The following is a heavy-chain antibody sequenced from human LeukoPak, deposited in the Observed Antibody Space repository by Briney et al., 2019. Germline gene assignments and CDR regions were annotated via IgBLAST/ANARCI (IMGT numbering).Heavy chain of an antibody. V-gene: IGHV3-23*01. D-gene: IGHD3-10*01. J-gene: IGHJ4*02. CDR3: ARDPTNYGSGSYYNASGY. Sequence: GGSLRLSCATSGFTFSRYAMAWVRQAPGKGLEWVSIIGDSGGSPYYADSVKGRFIISRDNSKNTMYLQMNSLRAEDTAVYYCARDPTNYGSGSYYNASGYWGQGTLVTVSS. CDR1: GFTFSRYA. CDR2: IGDSGGSP.